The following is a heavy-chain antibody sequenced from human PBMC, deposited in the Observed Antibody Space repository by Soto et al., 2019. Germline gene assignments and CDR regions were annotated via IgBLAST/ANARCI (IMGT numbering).Heavy chain of an antibody. Sequence: TLSLTCTVSGGSISSGGYYWSWIRRHPGKGLEWIGYIYYSGSTYYNPSLKSRVTISVDTSKNQFSLKLSSVTAADTAVYYCARDFGVETNGFDPWGQGTLVTVSS. D-gene: IGHD3-3*01. CDR3: ARDFGVETNGFDP. V-gene: IGHV4-31*03. CDR1: GGSISSGGYY. CDR2: IYYSGST. J-gene: IGHJ5*02.